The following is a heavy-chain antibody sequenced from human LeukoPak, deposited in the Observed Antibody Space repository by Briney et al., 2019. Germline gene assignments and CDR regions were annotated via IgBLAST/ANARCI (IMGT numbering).Heavy chain of an antibody. Sequence: GGSLRLSCSASGFTFSTYTMHWVRQAPGKGLEYVSAISSNGGSTYHADSVKGRFTISRDNSKNTLYLQMNSLRAEDTAVYYCVNQISGWVYWGQGTLVTVSS. CDR2: ISSNGGST. J-gene: IGHJ4*02. CDR3: VNQISGWVY. V-gene: IGHV3-64D*06. D-gene: IGHD6-19*01. CDR1: GFTFSTYT.